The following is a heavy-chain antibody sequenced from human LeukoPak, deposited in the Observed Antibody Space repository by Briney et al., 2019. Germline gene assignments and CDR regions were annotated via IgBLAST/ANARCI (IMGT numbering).Heavy chain of an antibody. D-gene: IGHD6-19*01. CDR2: IYYSGST. V-gene: IGHV4-39*01. Sequence: SETLSLTCTVSGGSISSSSYYWGWIRQPPGKGLEWIGSIYYSGSTYYNPSLKSRVTISVDTSKNQFSLKLSSVTAADTAVYYCARLAVAGLDYWGRGTLVTVSS. J-gene: IGHJ4*02. CDR3: ARLAVAGLDY. CDR1: GGSISSSSYY.